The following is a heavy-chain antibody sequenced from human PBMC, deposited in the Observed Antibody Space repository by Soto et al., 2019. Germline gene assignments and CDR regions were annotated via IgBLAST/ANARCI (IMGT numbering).Heavy chain of an antibody. Sequence: GESLKISCKGSGYSFTSYWISWVRQMPGKGLEWMGRIDPSDSYTNYSPSFQGHVTISADKSISTAYLQWSSLKASDTAMYYCATRADTAVGDYYYYGMDVWGQGTTVTVSS. CDR3: ATRADTAVGDYYYYGMDV. CDR2: IDPSDSYT. CDR1: GYSFTSYW. V-gene: IGHV5-10-1*01. J-gene: IGHJ6*02. D-gene: IGHD5-18*01.